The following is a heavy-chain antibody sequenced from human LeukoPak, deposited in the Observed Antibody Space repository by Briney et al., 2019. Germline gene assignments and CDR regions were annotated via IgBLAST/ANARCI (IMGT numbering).Heavy chain of an antibody. CDR1: GESFSDYY. V-gene: IGHV4-34*01. CDR3: ARGHRGLGKVVPAAIGY. J-gene: IGHJ4*02. D-gene: IGHD2-2*02. Sequence: SETLSLTCAVYGESFSDYYWIWIRQPPGKGLEWIGEINHTGSTNYNPSLTSRVTISVDTSNNQLSLKLSSVTAADTAVYYCARGHRGLGKVVPAAIGYWGQGTLVTVSS. CDR2: INHTGST.